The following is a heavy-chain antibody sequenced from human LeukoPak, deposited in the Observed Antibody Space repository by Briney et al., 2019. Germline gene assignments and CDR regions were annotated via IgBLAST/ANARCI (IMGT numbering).Heavy chain of an antibody. Sequence: SETLSLTCAVYGGSFSGYYWSWIRQPPGKGLEWIGEINHSGSTNYNPSLKSRVTISVDTSKNQFSLKLSSVTAADTAVYYCARGGHDTTPNDYWGQGTLVTVSS. J-gene: IGHJ4*02. CDR1: GGSFSGYY. D-gene: IGHD3-22*01. CDR3: ARGGHDTTPNDY. CDR2: INHSGST. V-gene: IGHV4-34*01.